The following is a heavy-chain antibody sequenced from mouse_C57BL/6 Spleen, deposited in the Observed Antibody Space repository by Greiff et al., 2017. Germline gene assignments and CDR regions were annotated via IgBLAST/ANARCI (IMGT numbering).Heavy chain of an antibody. D-gene: IGHD4-1*01. CDR1: GYTFTDYE. V-gene: IGHV1-15*01. Sequence: VQLQQSGAELVRPGASVTLSCKASGYTFTDYEMHWVKQTPVHGLEWIGAIDPETGGTAYNQKFKGKAILTADKSSSTAYMELRSLTSEDSAVYYCTRWGANWDPAMDYWGQGTSVTVSS. CDR2: IDPETGGT. CDR3: TRWGANWDPAMDY. J-gene: IGHJ4*01.